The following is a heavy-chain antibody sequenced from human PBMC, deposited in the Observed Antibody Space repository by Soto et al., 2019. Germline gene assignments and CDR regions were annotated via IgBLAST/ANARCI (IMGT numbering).Heavy chain of an antibody. V-gene: IGHV3-23*01. J-gene: IGHJ4*02. CDR1: GFTFNSYA. Sequence: GGSLRLSCAASGFTFNSYAMNWVRQAPGKGLEWVSAISGSGGSTYYADSVKGRFTISRDNSKNTLYLQMNSLRADYTVVYYCAKDTCSGGSCVLDYWGQGALVTVSS. CDR3: AKDTCSGGSCVLDY. D-gene: IGHD2-15*01. CDR2: ISGSGGST.